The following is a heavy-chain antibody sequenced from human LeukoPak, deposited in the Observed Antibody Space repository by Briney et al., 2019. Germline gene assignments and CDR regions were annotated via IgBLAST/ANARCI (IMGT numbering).Heavy chain of an antibody. Sequence: GGSLRLSCAASGFIFSDYYMSWIRQAPGKGLEWVSYISSSDNTIYYADSVKGRFTISRDNAKNSLYLQMNSLRAEDTAMYYCARLYSRSPRFLDYWGQGTLVTVSS. CDR3: ARLYSRSPRFLDY. V-gene: IGHV3-11*01. J-gene: IGHJ4*02. CDR2: ISSSDNTI. D-gene: IGHD6-6*01. CDR1: GFIFSDYY.